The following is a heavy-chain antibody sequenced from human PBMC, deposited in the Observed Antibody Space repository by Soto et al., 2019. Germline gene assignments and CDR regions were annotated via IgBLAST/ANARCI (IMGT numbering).Heavy chain of an antibody. J-gene: IGHJ4*02. CDR2: FDPEDGET. V-gene: IGHV1-24*01. Sequence: GASVKISCKVSGYTLTELSMHWVRQAPGKGLEWMGGFDPEDGETIYAQKFQGRVTMTEDTSTDKAYMELSSLRSEDTAVYYCATAGYYYDSSGYTYYFAYWGQGTLVTVSS. D-gene: IGHD3-22*01. CDR1: GYTLTELS. CDR3: ATAGYYYDSSGYTYYFAY.